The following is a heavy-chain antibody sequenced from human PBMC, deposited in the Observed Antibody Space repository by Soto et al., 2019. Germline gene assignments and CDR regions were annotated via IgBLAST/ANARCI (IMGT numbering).Heavy chain of an antibody. V-gene: IGHV3-21*01. Sequence: DVQLVESGGGLVKPGGPLRLSCVGSGLTFSAYSMNWGRQAPGKGLEWVAFISGSGMFIYYAESSEGLFNIARDNARNSVFLQLSRLRAEDTAVYYCARDQDGRYTSNIFDVWCQGTMVTVS. D-gene: IGHD3-10*01. J-gene: IGHJ3*01. CDR2: ISGSGMFI. CDR3: ARDQDGRYTSNIFDV. CDR1: GLTFSAYS.